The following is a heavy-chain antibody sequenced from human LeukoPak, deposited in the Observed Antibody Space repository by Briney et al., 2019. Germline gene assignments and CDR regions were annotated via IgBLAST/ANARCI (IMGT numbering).Heavy chain of an antibody. CDR3: ARPLYYGSGSYFDY. CDR1: GYTFITYG. Sequence: ASVTVSCKASGYTFITYGMSWVRQAPGQGLEWMGWVSAYDGDTKYAQKFQGRVTMTTDTSTSTAYMELRSLRSDDTAVYFCARPLYYGSGSYFDYWGQGTLVTVSS. D-gene: IGHD3-10*01. J-gene: IGHJ4*02. V-gene: IGHV1-18*04. CDR2: VSAYDGDT.